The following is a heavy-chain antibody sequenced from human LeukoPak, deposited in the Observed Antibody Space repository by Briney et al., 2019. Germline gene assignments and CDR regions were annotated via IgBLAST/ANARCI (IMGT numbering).Heavy chain of an antibody. V-gene: IGHV1-2*02. D-gene: IGHD3-10*01. J-gene: IGHJ4*02. Sequence: ASVKVSCKASGYTFTSYAMHWVRQAPGQGLEWMGWITPSGGTNYPQKFQGRVAITRDTSITTAYMDLSRLTSDDTAVYYCARGVLWFGELLNFDYWGQGTLVTVSS. CDR3: ARGVLWFGELLNFDY. CDR2: ITPSGGT. CDR1: GYTFTSYA.